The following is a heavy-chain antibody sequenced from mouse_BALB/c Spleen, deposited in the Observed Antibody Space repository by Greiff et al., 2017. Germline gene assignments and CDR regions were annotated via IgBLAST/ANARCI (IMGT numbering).Heavy chain of an antibody. V-gene: IGHV1-5*01. CDR1: GYTFTSYW. J-gene: IGHJ1*01. Sequence: DVQLQESGTVLARPGASVKMSCKASGYTFTSYWMHWVKQRPGQGLEWIGAIYPGNSDTSYNQKFKGKAKLTAVTSTSTAYMELSSLTNEDSAVYYCTRSTNYYGSSYNWYFDVWGAGTTVTVSS. D-gene: IGHD1-1*01. CDR3: TRSTNYYGSSYNWYFDV. CDR2: IYPGNSDT.